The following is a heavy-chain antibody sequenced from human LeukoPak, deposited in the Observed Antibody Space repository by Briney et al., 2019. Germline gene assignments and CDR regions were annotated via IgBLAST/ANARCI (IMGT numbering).Heavy chain of an antibody. J-gene: IGHJ4*02. D-gene: IGHD1-26*01. Sequence: AGGSLRLSCAASGFTFSGHAMSWVRQAPGKGLNWLSTITGGAENTYYADSVKGRFTISRDNSKNTVYLQMDSLGVEDTAVYYCAKVLSGSQDYWGQGTLVTVFS. V-gene: IGHV3-23*01. CDR3: AKVLSGSQDY. CDR1: GFTFSGHA. CDR2: ITGGAENT.